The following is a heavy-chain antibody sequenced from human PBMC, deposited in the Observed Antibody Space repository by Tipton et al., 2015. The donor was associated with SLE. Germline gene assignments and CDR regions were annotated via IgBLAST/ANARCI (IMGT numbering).Heavy chain of an antibody. D-gene: IGHD3-22*01. CDR3: ARQSYYYDSSGSLDY. V-gene: IGHV4-39*07. Sequence: LRLSCTVSGGSISSSSYYWGWIRQPPGKGLEWIGSIYYSGSTYYNPSLKSRVTISVDTSKNQFSLKLSSVTAADTAVYYCARQSYYYDSSGSLDYWGQGTLVTVSS. CDR2: IYYSGST. J-gene: IGHJ4*02. CDR1: GGSISSSSYY.